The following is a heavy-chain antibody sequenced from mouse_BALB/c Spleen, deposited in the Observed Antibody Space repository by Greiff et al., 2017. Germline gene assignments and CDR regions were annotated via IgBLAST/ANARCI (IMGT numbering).Heavy chain of an antibody. J-gene: IGHJ2*01. D-gene: IGHD1-1*01. CDR2: INPYNDGT. CDR1: GYTFTSYV. CDR3: ARGYWGTTVVAYYFDY. V-gene: IGHV1-14*01. Sequence: VQLQQSGPELVKPGASVKMSCKASGYTFTSYVMHWVKQKPGQGLEWIGYINPYNDGTKYNEKFKGKATLTSDKSSSTAYMELSSLTSEDSAVYYCARGYWGTTVVAYYFDYWGQGTTLTVSS.